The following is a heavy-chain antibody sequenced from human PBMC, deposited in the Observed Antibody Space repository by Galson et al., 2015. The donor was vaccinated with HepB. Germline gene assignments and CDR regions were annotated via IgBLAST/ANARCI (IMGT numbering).Heavy chain of an antibody. CDR2: ISYDGSNK. CDR3: ARGRVVVITTWGDLNYYFDY. V-gene: IGHV3-30*04. D-gene: IGHD3-22*01. Sequence: SLRLSCAASGFTFSSYAIHWVRQAPGKGLEWVAVISYDGSNKYYADSVRGRFTISRDNSKNTLYLQMNSLRAEDTAVYYCARGRVVVITTWGDLNYYFDYWGQGTPVTVSS. CDR1: GFTFSSYA. J-gene: IGHJ4*02.